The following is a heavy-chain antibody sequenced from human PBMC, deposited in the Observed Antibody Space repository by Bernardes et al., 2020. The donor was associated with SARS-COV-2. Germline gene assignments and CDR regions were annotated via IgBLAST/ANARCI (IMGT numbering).Heavy chain of an antibody. J-gene: IGHJ4*02. CDR1: GSTFSSYA. D-gene: IGHD2-8*01. CDR3: AKEGMVSAIFDYFDY. Sequence: GGSLRLSCVASGSTFSSYAMSWVRQAPGKGLEWVSAISGSGGTTYYADSVKGRFTISRDNSKNTLYLQMNSLRAEDTAVYYCAKEGMVSAIFDYFDYWGQGTLVTVSS. V-gene: IGHV3-23*01. CDR2: ISGSGGTT.